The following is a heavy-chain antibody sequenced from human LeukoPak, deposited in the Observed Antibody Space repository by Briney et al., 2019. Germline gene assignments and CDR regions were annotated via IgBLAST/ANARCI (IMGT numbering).Heavy chain of an antibody. Sequence: HAGGSLRLSCTASGFTFGDHSVSWFRQAPGKGLEWVGFIRSKAYGGTAEYAASVKGRFTISRDDSKSVAYLQMDSLKTEDTAVYYCTREIRYFDWFQADYWGQGTLVTVSS. D-gene: IGHD3-9*01. J-gene: IGHJ4*02. CDR2: IRSKAYGGTA. CDR1: GFTFGDHS. V-gene: IGHV3-49*03. CDR3: TREIRYFDWFQADY.